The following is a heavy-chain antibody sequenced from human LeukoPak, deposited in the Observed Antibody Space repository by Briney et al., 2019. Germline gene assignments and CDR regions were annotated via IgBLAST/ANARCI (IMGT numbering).Heavy chain of an antibody. CDR1: GGSISSYY. J-gene: IGHJ4*02. Sequence: SETLSLTCTVSGGSISSYYWSWIRQPPGKGLEWIGSIYYSGSTYYNPSLKSRVTISVDTSKNQFSLKLSSVTAADTAVYYCASWVVAATMFDYWGQGTLVTVSS. D-gene: IGHD2-15*01. CDR2: IYYSGST. CDR3: ASWVVAATMFDY. V-gene: IGHV4-59*12.